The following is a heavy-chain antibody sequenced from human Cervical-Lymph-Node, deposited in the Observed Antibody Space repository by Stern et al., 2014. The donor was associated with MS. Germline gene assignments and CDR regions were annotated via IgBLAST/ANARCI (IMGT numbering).Heavy chain of an antibody. V-gene: IGHV5-51*03. D-gene: IGHD2-21*01. Sequence: EVQLVQSGAEVRKPGDSLKISCKTSGYRFINNWIAWVRQVPGKGLEWIGIIDPGDSDIRYSPSFQGHVTISVDKSISTAYLQWSSLKASDTAVYYCARWSVACDSWGQGALITVSS. CDR3: ARWSVACDS. CDR1: GYRFINNW. CDR2: IDPGDSDI. J-gene: IGHJ4*02.